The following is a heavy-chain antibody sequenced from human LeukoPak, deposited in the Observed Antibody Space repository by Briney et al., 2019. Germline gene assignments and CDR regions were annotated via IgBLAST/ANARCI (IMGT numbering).Heavy chain of an antibody. D-gene: IGHD3-10*01. J-gene: IGHJ4*02. CDR3: AKLYYYGSGSYYKAKYYLDY. CDR1: GFTFSSYA. V-gene: IGHV3-23*01. Sequence: GGSLRLSCAASGFTFSSYAMSWVRQAPGKGLEWVSAISGSGGSTYYADSVKGRFTISRDNSKNTLYLQMNSLRAEDTAVYYCAKLYYYGSGSYYKAKYYLDYWGQGTLVTVSS. CDR2: ISGSGGST.